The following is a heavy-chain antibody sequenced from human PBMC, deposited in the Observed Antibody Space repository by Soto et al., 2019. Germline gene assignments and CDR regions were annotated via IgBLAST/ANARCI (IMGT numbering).Heavy chain of an antibody. D-gene: IGHD6-13*01. CDR3: ATSDSSSWSRWYYYYYGMDV. CDR1: GYTFTSYD. CDR2: MNPNSGNT. Sequence: QVQLVQSGAEVKKPGASVKVSCKASGYTFTSYDINWVRQATGQGLEWMGWMNPNSGNTGYAQKFQGRVTMTRNTSISTAYMELSSLRSEDTAVYYCATSDSSSWSRWYYYYYGMDVWGQGTTVTVSS. J-gene: IGHJ6*02. V-gene: IGHV1-8*01.